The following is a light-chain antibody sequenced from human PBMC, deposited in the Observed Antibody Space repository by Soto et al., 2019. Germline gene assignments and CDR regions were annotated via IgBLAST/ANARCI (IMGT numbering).Light chain of an antibody. V-gene: IGKV1-5*03. J-gene: IGKJ1*01. CDR1: QSISSW. Sequence: DIQMTQSPSTLSESVGDRVTITCRASQSISSWLAWYQQKPGKAPKLLIYKASSLESGVPPRLSGSGSGTEFTLTSRSLQPDDFATYYCQQYNSYWTFGQGTKVEIQ. CDR3: QQYNSYWT. CDR2: KAS.